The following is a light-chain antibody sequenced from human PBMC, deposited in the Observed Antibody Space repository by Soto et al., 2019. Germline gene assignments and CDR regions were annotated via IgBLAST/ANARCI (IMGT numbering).Light chain of an antibody. CDR2: EVS. V-gene: IGLV2-14*01. Sequence: QSALTQPPSASGSPGQSVTSSCTGTSSDVGAYKYVSWYQQHPGKAPKLMIYEVSNRPSGVSNRFSGSKSGNTASLTISGLQAEDEADYYCSSYTSSSTLVVFGGGTKLTVL. J-gene: IGLJ2*01. CDR1: SSDVGAYKY. CDR3: SSYTSSSTLVV.